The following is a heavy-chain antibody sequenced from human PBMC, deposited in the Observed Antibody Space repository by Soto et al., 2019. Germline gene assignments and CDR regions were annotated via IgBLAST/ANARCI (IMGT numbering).Heavy chain of an antibody. Sequence: GGSLRLSCAASGFTFDDYCMSWVRQAPGKGLEWVSGINWNGGSTGYADSVKGRFTISRDNAKNSLYLQMNSLRAEDTALYYCASSRDPYSSGWTPLSDGGGGFGPFDYWGQGTLVTVSS. V-gene: IGHV3-20*04. J-gene: IGHJ4*02. CDR2: INWNGGST. CDR3: ASSRDPYSSGWTPLSDGGGGFGPFDY. D-gene: IGHD6-19*01. CDR1: GFTFDDYC.